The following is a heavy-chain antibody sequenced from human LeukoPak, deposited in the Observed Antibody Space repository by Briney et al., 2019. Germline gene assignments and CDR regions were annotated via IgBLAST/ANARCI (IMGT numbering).Heavy chain of an antibody. J-gene: IGHJ4*02. CDR3: AKGTLDIVVVPAAPKVYYFDY. V-gene: IGHV3-23*01. D-gene: IGHD2-2*01. CDR2: ISGSGGST. CDR1: GFTVSSNY. Sequence: TGGSLRLSCAASGFTVSSNYMSWVRQAPGKGLEWVSAISGSGGSTYYADSVKGRFTISRDNSKNTLYLQMNSLRAEDTAVYYCAKGTLDIVVVPAAPKVYYFDYWGQGTLVTVSS.